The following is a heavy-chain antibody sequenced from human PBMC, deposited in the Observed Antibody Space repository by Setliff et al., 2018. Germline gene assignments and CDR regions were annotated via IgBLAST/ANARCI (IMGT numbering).Heavy chain of an antibody. V-gene: IGHV1-69*06. CDR2: IIPLLETA. J-gene: IGHJ4*02. D-gene: IGHD2-2*01. Sequence: GASVKVSCKASGDTFSTYALSWVRQAPGQGLEWMGGIIPLLETAKYAQKFQGRVTITADKSTSTGYMELSSLRSEDTAMYYCAKGLGTRWCYAGTCHSDSPCYFDNWGQGTLVTVSS. CDR1: GDTFSTYA. CDR3: AKGLGTRWCYAGTCHSDSPCYFDN.